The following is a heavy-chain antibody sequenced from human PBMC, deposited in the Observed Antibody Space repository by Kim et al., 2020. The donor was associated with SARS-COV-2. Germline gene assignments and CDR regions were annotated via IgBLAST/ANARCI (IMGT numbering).Heavy chain of an antibody. D-gene: IGHD3-16*01. CDR2: IFYSGTT. J-gene: IGHJ2*01. CDR1: GDSTSIINRY. Sequence: SETLSLTCTVSGDSTSIINRYWGWIRLPPGEGPEWIATIFYSGTTYYNPSLKSRVTISVDTSKHQLSLKLTSVTAADTAVYYCAGGGSWYFDLWGRGTLVTVSA. V-gene: IGHV4-39*01. CDR3: AGGGSWYFDL.